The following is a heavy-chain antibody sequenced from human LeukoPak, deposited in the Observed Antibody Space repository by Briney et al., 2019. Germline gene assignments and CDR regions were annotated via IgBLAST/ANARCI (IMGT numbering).Heavy chain of an antibody. CDR2: VSTDGTTT. CDR1: GFGFSRYW. D-gene: IGHD6-6*01. Sequence: PGGSLRLSCAASGFGFSRYWMHWVRQAPGKGLVWVSRVSTDGTTTTYADSVQGRFTVSRDNAKNTLFLQMNGLRPEDTAVYFCARECDPSRCASSSPDYWGQGTLVTVSS. V-gene: IGHV3-74*01. CDR3: ARECDPSRCASSSPDY. J-gene: IGHJ4*02.